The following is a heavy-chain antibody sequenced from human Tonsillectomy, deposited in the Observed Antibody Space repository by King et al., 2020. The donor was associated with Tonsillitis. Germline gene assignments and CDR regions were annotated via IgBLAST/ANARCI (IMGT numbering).Heavy chain of an antibody. D-gene: IGHD2/OR15-2a*01. V-gene: IGHV4-39*01. CDR2: IYYNGNT. J-gene: IGHJ5*02. Sequence: QLQESGPGLVKPSETLSLTCTVSGDSITSNNYYWGWIRQPPGKGLEWIGNIYYNGNTYYNPSLKSRVTISVDTSKNKFSLKVISVTAADTAVYYCARLAAPVDYFPGWFDPWGPGSLVTVSS. CDR3: ARLAAPVDYFPGWFDP. CDR1: GDSITSNNYY.